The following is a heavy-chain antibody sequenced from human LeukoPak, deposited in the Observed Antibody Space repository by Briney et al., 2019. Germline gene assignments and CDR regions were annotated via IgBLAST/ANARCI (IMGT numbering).Heavy chain of an antibody. CDR1: GGSFSGYY. CDR3: ARLVVGATNNFDY. V-gene: IGHV4-34*01. CDR2: INHSGST. Sequence: SETLSLTCAVYGGSFSGYYWSWIRQPPGKGLEWIGEINHSGSTNYNPSLKSRVTISVDTSKNQFSLKLSSVTAADTAVYYCARLVVGATNNFDYWGQGTLVTVSS. J-gene: IGHJ4*02. D-gene: IGHD1-26*01.